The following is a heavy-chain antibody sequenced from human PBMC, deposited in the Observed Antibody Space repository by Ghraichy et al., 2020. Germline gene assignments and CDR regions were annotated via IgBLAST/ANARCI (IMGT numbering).Heavy chain of an antibody. J-gene: IGHJ5*02. V-gene: IGHV4-30-4*01. CDR3: ASERS. Sequence: SLNISCTVSGGSISSSNYYWSWIRQPPGKGLEWIGYIYYSGSAYYNPSLKSRLTISIDTSKNQFSLQLTSVTAADTATYYCASERSWGQGTLVTVSS. CDR1: GGSISSSNYY. CDR2: IYYSGSA.